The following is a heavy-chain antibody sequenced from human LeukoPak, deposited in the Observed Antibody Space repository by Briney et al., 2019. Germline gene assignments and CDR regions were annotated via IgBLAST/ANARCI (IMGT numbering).Heavy chain of an antibody. CDR3: AVRQGGSYTGESDY. V-gene: IGHV3-74*01. CDR2: MKSDGSST. J-gene: IGHJ4*02. Sequence: GGSLRLSCAASGFTFSSYWMHWVRQAPGKGLMWVSRMKSDGSSTSYADSVKGRFTISRDNAKNTLYLQMNSLRVEDTAVYYCAVRQGGSYTGESDYWGQGTLVTVSS. CDR1: GFTFSSYW. D-gene: IGHD1-26*01.